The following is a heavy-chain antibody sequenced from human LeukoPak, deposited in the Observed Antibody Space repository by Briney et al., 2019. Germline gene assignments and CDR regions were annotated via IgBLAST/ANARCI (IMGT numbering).Heavy chain of an antibody. J-gene: IGHJ6*02. V-gene: IGHV3-21*01. CDR3: ASQYRLIVVVVAATVSSDYGMDV. D-gene: IGHD2-15*01. CDR2: ISSSSSYI. Sequence: NPGGSLRLPCAASGFTFSSYSMNWVRQAPGKGLEWVSSISSSSSYIYYADSVKGRFTISRDNSKNTLYLQMNSLRAEDTAVYYCASQYRLIVVVVAATVSSDYGMDVWGQGTTVTVSS. CDR1: GFTFSSYS.